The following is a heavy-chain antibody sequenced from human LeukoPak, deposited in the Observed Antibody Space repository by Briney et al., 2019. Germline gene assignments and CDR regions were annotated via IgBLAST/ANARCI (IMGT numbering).Heavy chain of an antibody. CDR1: GYTFTVYY. V-gene: IGHV1-2*02. CDR3: ARDLYYDSSGYYTGYFDY. D-gene: IGHD3-22*01. CDR2: INPNSGGT. Sequence: GASVMVSCKASGYTFTVYYMHWVRQAPGQGLEWMGWINPNSGGTNYAQKFQGRVTMTRGTSISTAYMELSRLRSDDTAVYYCARDLYYDSSGYYTGYFDYWGQGTLVTVSS. J-gene: IGHJ4*02.